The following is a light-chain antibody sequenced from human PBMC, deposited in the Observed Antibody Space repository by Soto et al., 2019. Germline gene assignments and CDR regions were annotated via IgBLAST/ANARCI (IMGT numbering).Light chain of an antibody. CDR2: GAS. Sequence: EVVMTQSPATLSVSPGNTFTLSCRANQTITSNLAWYQQKPGQAPRLLIYGASTRATGIPVRFSGSGSGTEFTLTISSLQSEDFTVYCCQQYNNWPPVFGQGTTGDIK. CDR1: QTITSN. CDR3: QQYNNWPPV. V-gene: IGKV3-15*01. J-gene: IGKJ1*01.